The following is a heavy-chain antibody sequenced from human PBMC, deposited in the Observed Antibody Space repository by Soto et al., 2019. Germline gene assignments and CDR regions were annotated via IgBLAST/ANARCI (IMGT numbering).Heavy chain of an antibody. CDR1: GFTFSSYA. Sequence: GGSLRLSCAASGFTFSSYAMSWVRQAPGKGLEWVSAVSGSGGSTYYADSVKGRFTISRDNSKNTLYLQMNSLRAEDTAVYYCAKDGGGDYGDYRRPIDYWGQGTLVTVSS. D-gene: IGHD4-17*01. CDR2: VSGSGGST. J-gene: IGHJ4*02. V-gene: IGHV3-23*01. CDR3: AKDGGGDYGDYRRPIDY.